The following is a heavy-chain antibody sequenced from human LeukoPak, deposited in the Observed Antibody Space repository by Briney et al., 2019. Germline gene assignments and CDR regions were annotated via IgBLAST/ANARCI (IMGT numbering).Heavy chain of an antibody. J-gene: IGHJ4*02. D-gene: IGHD4-11*01. V-gene: IGHV1-2*02. Sequence: GASVKVSCKASGGTFSSNGISWVRQAPGQGLEWMGGINPNSGGTNYAQNFQGRVTMTRDTSISTAYMELNRLRSDDTAMYYCAGSSDPATETLYFFDYWGQGTLVTVSS. CDR2: INPNSGGT. CDR3: AGSSDPATETLYFFDY. CDR1: GGTFSSNG.